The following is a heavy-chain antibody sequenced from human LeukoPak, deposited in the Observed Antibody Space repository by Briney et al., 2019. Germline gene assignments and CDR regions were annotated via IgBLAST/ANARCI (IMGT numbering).Heavy chain of an antibody. J-gene: IGHJ6*02. CDR1: GFTFSSYS. CDR2: ISSSSSYI. V-gene: IGHV3-21*04. D-gene: IGHD3-9*01. Sequence: GGSLRLSCAASGFTFSSYSMNWVRQAPGKGLEWVSSISSSSSYIYYADSVKGRFTISRDNAKNSLYLQMNSLRTEDTALYYCAKDNLRYFDSGMDVWGQGTTVTVSS. CDR3: AKDNLRYFDSGMDV.